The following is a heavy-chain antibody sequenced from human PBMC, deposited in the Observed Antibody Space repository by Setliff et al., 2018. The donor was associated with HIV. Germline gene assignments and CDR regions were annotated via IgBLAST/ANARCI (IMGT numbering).Heavy chain of an antibody. CDR2: ISAYNGNT. V-gene: IGHV1-18*01. Sequence: VASVKVSCKASGGTFSSYAISWVRQAPGQGLEWMAWISAYNGNTNYAQKFQGRVTMTTDTSTSTTYMDLRSLRSDDTAVYYCARDGNSVMDYWGQGTLVTVSS. D-gene: IGHD1-1*01. J-gene: IGHJ4*02. CDR3: ARDGNSVMDY. CDR1: GGTFSSYA.